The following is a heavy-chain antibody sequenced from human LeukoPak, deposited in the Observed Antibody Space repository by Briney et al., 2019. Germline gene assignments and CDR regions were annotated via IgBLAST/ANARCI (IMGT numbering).Heavy chain of an antibody. J-gene: IGHJ4*02. Sequence: SETLSLTCTVSGGPISFYYWSWIRQPAGKGLEWIGRIYSTGSTNYSPSLKSRVSISVDGSMNQFSLRPSSVTAADTAVYYCARTYCSGGICYESFDCWGQGTLVTVSS. D-gene: IGHD2-15*01. V-gene: IGHV4-4*07. CDR3: ARTYCSGGICYESFDC. CDR2: IYSTGST. CDR1: GGPISFYY.